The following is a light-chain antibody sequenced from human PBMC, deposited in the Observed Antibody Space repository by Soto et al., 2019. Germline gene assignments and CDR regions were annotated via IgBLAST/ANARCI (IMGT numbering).Light chain of an antibody. V-gene: IGKV1-39*01. CDR3: QQSFVTPRT. CDR2: DAT. CDR1: QNIRSY. J-gene: IGKJ1*01. Sequence: DIQMTQSPSSLSASVGDRVTITCRASQNIRSYLNWYQHKPGKAPNLLIHDATTLQTGVPSRFSGSGSGTDFTLTISRLQPEDFATYYCQQSFVTPRTFGQGTKADIQ.